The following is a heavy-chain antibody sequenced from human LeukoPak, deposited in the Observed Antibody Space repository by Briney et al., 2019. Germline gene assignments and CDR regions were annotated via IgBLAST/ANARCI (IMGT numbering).Heavy chain of an antibody. J-gene: IGHJ3*02. CDR3: AREATVADAFDI. CDR1: GFTFSSYS. D-gene: IGHD4-11*01. Sequence: GGSLRLSCAASGFTFSSYSMNWVRQAPGKGLEWVSSISSSSSYIYYADSVKGRFTISRDNARNSLYLQMNSLRAEDTAVYYCAREATVADAFDIWGQGTMVTVSS. V-gene: IGHV3-21*01. CDR2: ISSSSSYI.